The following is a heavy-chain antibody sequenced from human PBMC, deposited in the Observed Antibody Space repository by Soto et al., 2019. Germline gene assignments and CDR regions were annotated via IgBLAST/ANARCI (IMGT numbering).Heavy chain of an antibody. D-gene: IGHD2-2*01. J-gene: IGHJ6*03. CDR1: GYTFTSYA. CDR2: INAGNGNT. V-gene: IGHV1-3*01. CDR3: ARDPRSRYCSSTSCRTYYYYYYMDV. Sequence: ASVKVSCKASGYTFTSYAMHWVRQAPGQRLEWMGWINAGNGNTKYSQKFQGRVTITRDTSASTAYMELSSLRSEDTAVYYCARDPRSRYCSSTSCRTYYYYYYMDVWGKGTTVTRLL.